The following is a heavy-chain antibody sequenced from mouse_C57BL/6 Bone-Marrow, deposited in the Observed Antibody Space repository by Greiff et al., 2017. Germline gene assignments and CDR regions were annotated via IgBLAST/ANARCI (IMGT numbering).Heavy chain of an antibody. V-gene: IGHV1-50*01. CDR2: IDPSDRYT. CDR3: ARSPITRNFFDY. Sequence: VQLQQPGAELVKPGASVKLSCKASGYTFTSYWMQWVKQRPGQGLEWIGEIDPSDRYTNYNQKFKGKATLTVDPSSSTAYMQLSSLTSKDSAVYSCARSPITRNFFDYWGQGTTLTVSS. CDR1: GYTFTSYW. D-gene: IGHD1-1*01. J-gene: IGHJ2*01.